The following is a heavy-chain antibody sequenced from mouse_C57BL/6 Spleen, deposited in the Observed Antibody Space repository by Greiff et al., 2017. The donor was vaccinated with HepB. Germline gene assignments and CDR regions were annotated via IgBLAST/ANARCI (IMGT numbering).Heavy chain of an antibody. CDR2: IDPSDSYT. D-gene: IGHD2-4*01. Sequence: QVQLQQPGAELVMPGASVKLSCKASGYTFTSYWMHWVKQRPGQGLEWIGEIDPSDSYTNYNQKFKGKSTLTVDKSSSTAYMQLSSLTSEDSAVYYCARRGLQGPYYFDYWGQGTTLTVSS. CDR1: GYTFTSYW. J-gene: IGHJ2*01. CDR3: ARRGLQGPYYFDY. V-gene: IGHV1-69*01.